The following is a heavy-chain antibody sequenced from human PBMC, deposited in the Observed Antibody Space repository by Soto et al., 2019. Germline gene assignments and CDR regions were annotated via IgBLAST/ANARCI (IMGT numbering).Heavy chain of an antibody. J-gene: IGHJ4*02. CDR3: ARDYTAMAEMYFDY. CDR1: GFTFSSYA. CDR2: ISYDGSNK. Sequence: PGGSLRLSCAASGFTFSSYAMHWVRQAPGKGLEWVAVISYDGSNKYYADSVKGRFTISRDNSKNTLYPQMNSLRAEDTAVYYCARDYTAMAEMYFDYWGQGTLVTVSS. V-gene: IGHV3-30-3*01. D-gene: IGHD5-18*01.